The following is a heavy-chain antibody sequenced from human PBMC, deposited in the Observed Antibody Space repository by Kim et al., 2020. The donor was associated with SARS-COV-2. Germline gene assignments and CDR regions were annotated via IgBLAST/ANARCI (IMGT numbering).Heavy chain of an antibody. CDR2: IRSKAYGGTT. CDR3: TMYNWNDGKFDY. CDR1: GFTFGDYA. D-gene: IGHD1-1*01. Sequence: GGSLRLSCTASGFTFGDYAMSWFRQAPGKGLEWVGFIRSKAYGGTTEYAASVKGRFTISRDDSKSIAYLQMNSLKTEDTAVYYCTMYNWNDGKFDYWGQGTLFTVSS. J-gene: IGHJ4*02. V-gene: IGHV3-49*03.